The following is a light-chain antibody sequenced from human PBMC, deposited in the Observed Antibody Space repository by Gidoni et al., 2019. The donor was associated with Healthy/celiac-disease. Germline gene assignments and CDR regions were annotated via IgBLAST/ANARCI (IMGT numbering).Light chain of an antibody. CDR1: QSVSSSY. J-gene: IGKJ1*01. Sequence: EIVLTQSPGTLSLSPGERATLSCRASQSVSSSYLAWYQQKPGQAPRLLIYVASSRATGIPDRFSGSGSVTDFTLTISRLEPEDFAVYYCQQYGSSPGTFGQGTKVEIK. CDR3: QQYGSSPGT. CDR2: VAS. V-gene: IGKV3-20*01.